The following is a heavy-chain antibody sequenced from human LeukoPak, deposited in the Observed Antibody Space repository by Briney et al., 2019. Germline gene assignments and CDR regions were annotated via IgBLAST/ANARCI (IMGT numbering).Heavy chain of an antibody. J-gene: IGHJ4*02. CDR2: ISYDGSNK. V-gene: IGHV3-30*04. CDR1: GFTFSSYA. Sequence: GGSLRLSCAASGFTFSSYAMHWVRQAPGKGLEWVAVISYDGSNKYYADSVKGRFTVSRDNSKNTLYLQMNSLRAEDTAVYFCAKDMVRGYYFDCWGQGTLITVSS. CDR3: AKDMVRGYYFDC. D-gene: IGHD3-10*01.